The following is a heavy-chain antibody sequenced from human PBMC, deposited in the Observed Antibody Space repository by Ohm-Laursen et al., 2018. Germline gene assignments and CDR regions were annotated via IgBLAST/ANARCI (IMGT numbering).Heavy chain of an antibody. Sequence: GTLSLTCTVSGGSISSSSSYWGWIRQPPGKGLEWIGSISYTGNTYYNPSLKSRVTISVDTSKSQFSLELSSVTAADTAVYYCARDRDSSSWPPAWDYWGQGTLVTVSS. D-gene: IGHD6-13*01. J-gene: IGHJ4*02. CDR3: ARDRDSSSWPPAWDY. CDR2: ISYTGNT. CDR1: GGSISSSSSY. V-gene: IGHV4-39*07.